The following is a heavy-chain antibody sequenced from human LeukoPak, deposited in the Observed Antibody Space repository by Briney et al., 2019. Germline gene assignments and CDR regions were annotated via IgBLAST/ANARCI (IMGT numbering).Heavy chain of an antibody. CDR1: GFTFSSYS. D-gene: IGHD3-22*01. CDR3: ARVSREYYYDSSGYAIDY. Sequence: GGSLRLSCAASGFTFSSYSMNLVRQAPGKGLEWVSSISSSSSYIYYADSVKGRFTISRDNAKNSLYLQMNSLRAEDTAVYYCARVSREYYYDSSGYAIDYWGQGTLVTVSS. V-gene: IGHV3-21*01. J-gene: IGHJ4*02. CDR2: ISSSSSYI.